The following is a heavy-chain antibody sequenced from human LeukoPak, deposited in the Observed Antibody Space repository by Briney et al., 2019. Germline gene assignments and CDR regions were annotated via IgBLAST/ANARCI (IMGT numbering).Heavy chain of an antibody. J-gene: IGHJ3*01. CDR1: GFTFNSFG. CDR3: AKVHLRIEIYAIDV. Sequence: PGRSLRLSCATSGFTFNSFGMHWARQAPGKGLEWVAFISYDGSNKDYADSVKGRFTISRDNSKNTLFLQMNSLRVEDTAVYYCAKVHLRIEIYAIDVWGQGTMVTVSS. D-gene: IGHD1-26*01. V-gene: IGHV3-30*18. CDR2: ISYDGSNK.